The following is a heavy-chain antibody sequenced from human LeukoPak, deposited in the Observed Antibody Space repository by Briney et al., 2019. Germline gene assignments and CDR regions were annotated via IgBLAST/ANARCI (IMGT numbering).Heavy chain of an antibody. D-gene: IGHD3-22*01. CDR1: GFTFSSYA. J-gene: IGHJ4*02. Sequence: GGSLRLSCSASGFTFSSYAMHWVRQAAGKGLEYVSAISSNGGSTYYADSVQGRFNITRANSKNTLYLQMSSLIAEATAVYYCVKGVYYDSSGYIDYWGQGTLVTASS. CDR2: ISSNGGST. V-gene: IGHV3-64D*09. CDR3: VKGVYYDSSGYIDY.